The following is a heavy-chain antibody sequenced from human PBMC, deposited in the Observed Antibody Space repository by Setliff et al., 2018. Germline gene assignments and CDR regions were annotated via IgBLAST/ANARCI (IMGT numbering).Heavy chain of an antibody. CDR2: INHDGSEK. CDR3: TRSTSGAFDY. Sequence: LRLSCAASGFTFSSHWMAWVRQAPGKGLEWVANINHDGSEKYSVDSVKGRFTISRDTAKNSLSLQMNSLRAEDTAVYYCTRSTSGAFDYWGQGALVTVSS. V-gene: IGHV3-7*01. D-gene: IGHD2-2*01. J-gene: IGHJ4*02. CDR1: GFTFSSHW.